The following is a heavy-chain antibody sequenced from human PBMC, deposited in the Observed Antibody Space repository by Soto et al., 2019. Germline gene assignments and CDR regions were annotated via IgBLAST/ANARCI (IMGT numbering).Heavy chain of an antibody. CDR3: ARGGHWNYGPRGYYYYGMDV. CDR2: TYYRSKWYN. CDR1: GDSVSSNSAA. V-gene: IGHV6-1*01. Sequence: PAQTLSLTCAISGDSVSSNSAAWNWIRQSPSRGLEWLGRTYYRSKWYNDYAVSVKSRITINPDTSKNQFSLQLNSVTPEDTAVYYCARGGHWNYGPRGYYYYGMDVWGKGTTVTVSP. D-gene: IGHD1-7*01. J-gene: IGHJ6*04.